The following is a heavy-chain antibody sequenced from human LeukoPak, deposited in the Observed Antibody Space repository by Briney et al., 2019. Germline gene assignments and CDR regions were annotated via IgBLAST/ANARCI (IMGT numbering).Heavy chain of an antibody. CDR3: ARVQDYGDYPDY. Sequence: SETLSLTCTVSGGSISSYYWSWIRQPPGKGLEWIGYIYYSGSTNYNPSLKSRVTISVDTSKNQFSLKLSSVTAADTAVYYCARVQDYGDYPDYWGRGTLVTVSS. V-gene: IGHV4-59*01. CDR2: IYYSGST. D-gene: IGHD4-17*01. CDR1: GGSISSYY. J-gene: IGHJ4*02.